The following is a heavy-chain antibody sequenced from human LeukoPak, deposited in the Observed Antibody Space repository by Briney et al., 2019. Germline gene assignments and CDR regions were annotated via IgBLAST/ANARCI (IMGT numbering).Heavy chain of an antibody. Sequence: GESLNFSCKGSGYTFTSYWIGWVRQMPGKGLGWMGIIYPGDSDTRYSLSFQGQVTISADKSISTAYLQLSSLKASDPAMYYCARSAAGTGFDYWGQGTLVTVSS. V-gene: IGHV5-51*01. CDR1: GYTFTSYW. CDR3: ARSAAGTGFDY. D-gene: IGHD6-13*01. J-gene: IGHJ4*02. CDR2: IYPGDSDT.